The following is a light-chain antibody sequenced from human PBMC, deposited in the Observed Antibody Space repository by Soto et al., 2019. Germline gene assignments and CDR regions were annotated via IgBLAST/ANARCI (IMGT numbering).Light chain of an antibody. CDR1: SSDVGSYNR. V-gene: IGLV2-18*02. CDR2: DVS. CDR3: SSYTSSSTYV. Sequence: QSALTQPPSVSGSPGQSVTISCTGTSSDVGSYNRVSWYQQPPGTAPKVMIYDVSHRPSGVPDRFSGSKSGNTASLTISGLQAEDESDYYCSSYTSSSTYVFGTGTKLTVL. J-gene: IGLJ1*01.